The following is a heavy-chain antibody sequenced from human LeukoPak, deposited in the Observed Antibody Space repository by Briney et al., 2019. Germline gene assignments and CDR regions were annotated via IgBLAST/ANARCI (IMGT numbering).Heavy chain of an antibody. Sequence: SETLSLTCTVSGGSISSGSYYWSWIRQPAGKGLEWIGRIYTSGSTNYNPSLKSRVTISVDTSKNQFSLKLSSVTAADTAVYYCARDMEMATINWGQGTLVTVSS. CDR3: ARDMEMATIN. V-gene: IGHV4-61*02. J-gene: IGHJ4*02. CDR2: IYTSGST. CDR1: GGSISSGSYY. D-gene: IGHD5-24*01.